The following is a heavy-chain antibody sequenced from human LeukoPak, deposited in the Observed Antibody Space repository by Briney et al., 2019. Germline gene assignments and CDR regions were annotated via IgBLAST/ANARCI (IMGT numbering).Heavy chain of an antibody. V-gene: IGHV5-51*01. D-gene: IGHD3-22*01. J-gene: IGHJ3*02. CDR2: IYPGDSDT. CDR1: GYSFTNYW. Sequence: GESLKISCKGSGYSFTNYWIGWVRQMPGKGLEWMGIIYPGDSDTRYSPSFQGQVTISADKSISTAYLEWSSLKASDTAIYCARQAYASHFDAFDIWGQGTMVTVSS. CDR3: ARQAYASHFDAFDI.